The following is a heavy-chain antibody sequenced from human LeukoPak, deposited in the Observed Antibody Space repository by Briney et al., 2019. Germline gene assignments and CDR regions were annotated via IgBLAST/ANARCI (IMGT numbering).Heavy chain of an antibody. Sequence: PGGSLRLSCAASGFTFTSYSMNWVRQAPGKGLEWVSSISSSSSYIYYADSVKGRFTISRHNDKHSLYLQMNSLRAEDTAVYYCARQRDLDYWGQGTLVTVSS. V-gene: IGHV3-21*01. CDR3: ARQRDLDY. CDR1: GFTFTSYS. J-gene: IGHJ4*02. CDR2: ISSSSSYI. D-gene: IGHD2-21*02.